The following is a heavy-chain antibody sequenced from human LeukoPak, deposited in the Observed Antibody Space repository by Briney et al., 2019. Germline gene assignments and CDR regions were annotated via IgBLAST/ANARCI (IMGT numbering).Heavy chain of an antibody. CDR3: ARHSQLAAAIDH. CDR1: GFTFSDYY. Sequence: NPGGSLRLSCAASGFTFSDYYMSWIRQAPGKGLEWISYISSSGSTIYYADSVQGRFTISRDNAKNSLYLQMNSLRAEDTAVYYCARHSQLAAAIDHRGQGTLVSVSS. CDR2: ISSSGSTI. J-gene: IGHJ4*02. V-gene: IGHV3-11*01. D-gene: IGHD6-13*01.